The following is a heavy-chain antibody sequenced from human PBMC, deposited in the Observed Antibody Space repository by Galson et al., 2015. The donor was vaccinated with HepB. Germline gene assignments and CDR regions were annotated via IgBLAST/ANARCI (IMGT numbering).Heavy chain of an antibody. Sequence: SVKVSCKASGSTFSSSAISWVRQAPGQGLEWMGSTIPIPSITTYAQDFQGRLTITADKSTSTAYMELSSLRSDDTAVYYCAPLEYTSGYGPDIFDIWGQGTVVAVSS. CDR2: TIPIPSIT. D-gene: IGHD6-19*01. J-gene: IGHJ3*02. CDR3: APLEYTSGYGPDIFDI. V-gene: IGHV1-69*04. CDR1: GSTFSSSA.